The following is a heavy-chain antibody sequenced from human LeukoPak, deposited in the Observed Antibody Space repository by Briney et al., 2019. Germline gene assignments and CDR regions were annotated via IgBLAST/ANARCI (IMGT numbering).Heavy chain of an antibody. V-gene: IGHV1-69*04. CDR1: AGTFSSYA. CDR2: NIPILGIA. Sequence: SGTVSCKASAGTFSSYAISWVRQAPGQGLEWMGRNIPILGIANYAQKFHGRVTITADKSTSTAYMELSSLRSEDTAVYYCASNYYDSHLPDYWGQGTLVNVAA. CDR3: ASNYYDSHLPDY. D-gene: IGHD3-22*01. J-gene: IGHJ4*02.